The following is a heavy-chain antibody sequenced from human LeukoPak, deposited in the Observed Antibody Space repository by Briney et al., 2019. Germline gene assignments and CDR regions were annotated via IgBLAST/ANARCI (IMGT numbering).Heavy chain of an antibody. CDR2: ISSGSDYT. CDR1: GFTFSDYS. V-gene: IGHV3-11*03. D-gene: IGHD1-26*01. CDR3: ARGSGGFDY. J-gene: IGHJ4*02. Sequence: GGSLRLSCAVSGFTFSDYSMTWIRQAPGKGLDWVSYISSGSDYTNYADSVKGRFTISRDNAKNSLYLQVHSLRAEDTAVYYCARGSGGFDYWSQGTLVTVSS.